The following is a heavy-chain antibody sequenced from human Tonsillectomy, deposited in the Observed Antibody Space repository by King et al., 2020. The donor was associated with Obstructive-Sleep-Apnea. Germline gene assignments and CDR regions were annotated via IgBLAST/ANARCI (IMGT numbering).Heavy chain of an antibody. CDR3: ARASTSYYYDSSGYDASDI. Sequence: VQLVESGAEVKKPGASVQVSCKASGDTFSDYYMHWVRQAPGQGLEWIGWINPNSGGANYAQNFQGRVTMTRDTSISTAYMAPRRLRSDDTAAYYCARASTSYYYDSSGYDASDIWGQGTMVTVSS. CDR1: GDTFSDYY. D-gene: IGHD3-22*01. J-gene: IGHJ3*02. CDR2: INPNSGGA. V-gene: IGHV1-2*02.